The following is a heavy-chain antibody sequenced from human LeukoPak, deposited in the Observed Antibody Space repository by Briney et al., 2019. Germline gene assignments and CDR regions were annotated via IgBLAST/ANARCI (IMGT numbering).Heavy chain of an antibody. CDR1: GYTFTSYD. CDR3: ARGYPLKHVKVGCLGY. Sequence: AASVKVSCKASGYTFTSYDINWVRQATGQGLEWMGWMNPNSGNTGYAQKFQGRVTMTRNTSISTAYMELSSLRSEDTAVYYCARGYPLKHVKVGCLGYWGQGTLVTVSS. J-gene: IGHJ4*02. D-gene: IGHD3-10*01. CDR2: MNPNSGNT. V-gene: IGHV1-8*01.